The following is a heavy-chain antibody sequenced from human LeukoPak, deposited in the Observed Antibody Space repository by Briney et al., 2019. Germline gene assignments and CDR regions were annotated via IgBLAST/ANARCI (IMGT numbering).Heavy chain of an antibody. J-gene: IGHJ5*02. CDR2: IIPIFGTA. V-gene: IGHV1-69*13. D-gene: IGHD2-8*01. CDR1: GGTFSSYA. CDR3: ARDGAIVLMGGRGWFDP. Sequence: SVKVSCKASGGTFSSYAISWVRQAPGQGLEWMGGIIPIFGTANYAQKFQGRVTITADESTSTAYMELSSLRSEDTAVYYCARDGAIVLMGGRGWFDPWGQGTLVTVSS.